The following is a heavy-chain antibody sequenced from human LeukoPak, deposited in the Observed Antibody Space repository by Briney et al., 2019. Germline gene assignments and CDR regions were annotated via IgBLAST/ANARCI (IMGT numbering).Heavy chain of an antibody. Sequence: SETLSLTCTVSGGSISSGDYYWSWIRLPPGKGLEWIGYIYYSGSTYYDPSLKSRVTISVDTSKNQFSLKLSSVTAADTAVYYCARGSWYFDYWGQGTLVTVSS. CDR1: GGSISSGDYY. V-gene: IGHV4-30-4*01. D-gene: IGHD1-26*01. CDR3: ARGSWYFDY. CDR2: IYYSGST. J-gene: IGHJ4*02.